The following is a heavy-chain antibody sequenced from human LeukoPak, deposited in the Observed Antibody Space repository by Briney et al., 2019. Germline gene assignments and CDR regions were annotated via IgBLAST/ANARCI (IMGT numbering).Heavy chain of an antibody. CDR1: GYTFTSYD. CDR2: MNPNSGNT. J-gene: IGHJ4*02. Sequence: GASVKVSCKASGYTFTSYDINWVRQATGQGLEWMGWMNPNSGNTGYAQKFQGGVTMTRNTSISTAYMELSSLRSEDTAVYYCARGRVLLWFGEYPQDYWGQGTLVTVSS. V-gene: IGHV1-8*01. D-gene: IGHD3-10*01. CDR3: ARGRVLLWFGEYPQDY.